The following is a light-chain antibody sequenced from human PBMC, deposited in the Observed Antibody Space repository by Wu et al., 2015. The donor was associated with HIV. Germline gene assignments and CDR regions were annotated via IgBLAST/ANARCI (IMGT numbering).Light chain of an antibody. CDR2: DAS. CDR1: QNINRD. J-gene: IGKJ1*01. V-gene: IGKV3-15*01. Sequence: EIVLKQSPAALSVSPGERTTLSCTASQNINRDLVWYQRKPGQAPRLLISDASNRATGIPARFSGSGFGTEFTLTINSLQPEDFAVYYCQQYIEWPTFGQGTRVEI. CDR3: QQYIEWPT.